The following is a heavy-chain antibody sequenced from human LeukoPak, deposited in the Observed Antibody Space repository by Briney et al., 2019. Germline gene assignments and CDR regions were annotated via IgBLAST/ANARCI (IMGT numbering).Heavy chain of an antibody. CDR2: ISYDGSTK. CDR1: GFTFNTYG. V-gene: IGHV3-33*01. J-gene: IGHJ5*02. CDR3: ARETLAVAGTWWFDP. Sequence: PGGSLRLSCAASGFTFNTYGMHWVRQAPGKGLEWVAVISYDGSTKYYGDSVKGRFTISRDNSKNTLYLQMDSLRAEDTAVYYCARETLAVAGTWWFDPWGQGTLVTVSS. D-gene: IGHD6-19*01.